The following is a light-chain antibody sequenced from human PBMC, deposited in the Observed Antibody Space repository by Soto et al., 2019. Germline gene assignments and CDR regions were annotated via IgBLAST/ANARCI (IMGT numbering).Light chain of an antibody. V-gene: IGKV3-11*01. CDR2: EVS. CDR3: QHRYNWLSA. J-gene: IGKJ5*01. CDR1: QSVSSY. Sequence: EIVLTQSPATLSLSQRERATLXXRASQSVSSYLAWYQRKPGQAPRXISYEVSNRATCIPARFSGSGAGTDFTLTISSLEPEDFAVYYCQHRYNWLSAFGQGTRLEIK.